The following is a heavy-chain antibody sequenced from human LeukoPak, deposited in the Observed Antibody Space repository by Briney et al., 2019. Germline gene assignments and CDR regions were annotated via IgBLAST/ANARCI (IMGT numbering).Heavy chain of an antibody. J-gene: IGHJ4*02. V-gene: IGHV4-59*08. CDR1: GGSISSYY. CDR2: IYYSGST. Sequence: PSETLSLTCTVSGGSISSYYWSWIRQPPGKGLEWIGYIYYSGSTNYNPSLKSRVTISVDTSKNQFSLKLSSVTAADTAVYYCARHGATYYYGSGSYYTADKRRPGVSFSFDYWGQGTLVTVSS. D-gene: IGHD3-10*01. CDR3: ARHGATYYYGSGSYYTADKRRPGVSFSFDY.